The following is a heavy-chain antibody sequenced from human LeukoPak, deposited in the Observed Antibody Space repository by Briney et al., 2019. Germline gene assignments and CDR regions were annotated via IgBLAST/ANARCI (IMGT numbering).Heavy chain of an antibody. CDR2: IFPSGGEI. CDR3: ARDFFWSGYYVDY. D-gene: IGHD3-3*01. CDR1: GFTCSSFA. J-gene: IGHJ4*02. Sequence: GGTLRLSWAASGFTCSSFAMSWGRHLPGKGLEWVSSIFPSGGEIHYADSVRGRFTISRDNSKSTLSLQMNSLRAEDTAVYYCARDFFWSGYYVDYWGQGTLVTVSS. V-gene: IGHV3-23*01.